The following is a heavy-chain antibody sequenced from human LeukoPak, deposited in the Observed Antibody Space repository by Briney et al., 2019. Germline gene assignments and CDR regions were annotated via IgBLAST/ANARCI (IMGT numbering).Heavy chain of an antibody. Sequence: ASVTVSCKSSGYTFSSYSINWVRQAPGQGLEWMGWISTYNGNTNYAQKLQGRFNMTTDTSTSTAYMELRSLRSDDTAVYYCAKDRWRDGSSSFDNWGQGTLVTVSS. CDR1: GYTFSSYS. CDR2: ISTYNGNT. V-gene: IGHV1-18*01. D-gene: IGHD6-6*01. CDR3: AKDRWRDGSSSFDN. J-gene: IGHJ4*02.